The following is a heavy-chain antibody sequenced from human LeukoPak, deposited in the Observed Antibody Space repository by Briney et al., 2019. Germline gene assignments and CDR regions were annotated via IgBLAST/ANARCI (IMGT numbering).Heavy chain of an antibody. Sequence: GGSLRLSCAASGFTFSSYAMSWVRQAPGKGLEWVSAISGSGGSTYYADSVKGRFTISRDNSKNTLYLQMNSLRAEDTAVYYCAKDLGKDDTIFGSAPLDYWGRGTLVTVSS. J-gene: IGHJ4*02. CDR2: ISGSGGST. CDR1: GFTFSSYA. CDR3: AKDLGKDDTIFGSAPLDY. V-gene: IGHV3-23*01. D-gene: IGHD3-3*01.